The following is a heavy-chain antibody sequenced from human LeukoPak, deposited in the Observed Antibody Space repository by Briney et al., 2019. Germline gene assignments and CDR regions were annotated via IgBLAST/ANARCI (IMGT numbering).Heavy chain of an antibody. CDR3: AKTSAGIRGGYFDY. J-gene: IGHJ4*02. V-gene: IGHV3-23*01. CDR1: GFTFSSYA. Sequence: GGSLTLSCAASGFTFSSYAMSWVRQAPGKGLEWVSLINDSGGNTYYADSVKGRFTISRDNSKNTLFLQMSSLRAEDTAVYYCAKTSAGIRGGYFDYWGQGTLVTVSS. D-gene: IGHD3-10*01. CDR2: INDSGGNT.